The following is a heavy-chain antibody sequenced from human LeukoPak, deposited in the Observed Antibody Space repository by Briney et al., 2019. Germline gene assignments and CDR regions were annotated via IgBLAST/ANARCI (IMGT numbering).Heavy chain of an antibody. D-gene: IGHD3-3*01. J-gene: IGHJ4*02. V-gene: IGHV3-7*01. CDR1: GFTISSYW. Sequence: GGSLRLSCAASGFTISSYWMSWVRQAPGKGLEWVANIKQDGNEKYYVDSVKGRFTISRDNAKNSLYLQMNSLRAEDTAVYYCARGSPLSYDFWSGYHFDYWGQGTLVTVSS. CDR2: IKQDGNEK. CDR3: ARGSPLSYDFWSGYHFDY.